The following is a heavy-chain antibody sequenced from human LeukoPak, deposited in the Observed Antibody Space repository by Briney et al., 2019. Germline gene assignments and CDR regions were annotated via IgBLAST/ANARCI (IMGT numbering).Heavy chain of an antibody. V-gene: IGHV3-21*04. CDR1: GFTFDDYG. J-gene: IGHJ4*02. CDR2: ISSSSSYI. CDR3: ARGARLQPMGEF. D-gene: IGHD4-11*01. Sequence: AGGSLRLSCAASGFTFDDYGMSWVRQAPGKGLEWVSSISSSSSYIYYADSVKGRFTVSRDNSKTTMFLQMNSLRVEDTALYYCARGARLQPMGEFWGQGTLVTVSS.